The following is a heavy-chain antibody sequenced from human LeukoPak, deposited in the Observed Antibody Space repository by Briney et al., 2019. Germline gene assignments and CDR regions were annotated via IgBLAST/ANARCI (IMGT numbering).Heavy chain of an antibody. CDR2: ISGSGGST. Sequence: GGTLRLSCAASGFTFSSYGMSWVRQDPGKGLEWVSAISGSGGSTYYADSVKGRFTISRDNSKNTLYLQMSSLRVEDTAVYYCAKGSGSYGQDLYYWGQGTLVTVSS. CDR3: AKGSGSYGQDLYY. D-gene: IGHD3-3*01. CDR1: GFTFSSYG. V-gene: IGHV3-23*01. J-gene: IGHJ4*02.